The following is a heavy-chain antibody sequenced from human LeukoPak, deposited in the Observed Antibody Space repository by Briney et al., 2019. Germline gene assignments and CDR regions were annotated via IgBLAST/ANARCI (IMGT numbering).Heavy chain of an antibody. D-gene: IGHD3-10*01. J-gene: IGHJ6*02. V-gene: IGHV1-2*02. CDR3: ARPLVRGVIFDGMDV. CDR1: GYTFTDYY. CDR2: FNPNNGGT. Sequence: GASVKVSCEASGYTFTDYYIHWVRQAPGQGLEWMGWFNPNNGGTDYTQRFQGRVTMTRDTSIRTAYMELSRLRSDDTAVYYCARPLVRGVIFDGMDVWGQGTTVTVSS.